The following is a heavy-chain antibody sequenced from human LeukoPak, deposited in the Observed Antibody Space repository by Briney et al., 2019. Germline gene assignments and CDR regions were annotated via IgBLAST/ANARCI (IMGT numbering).Heavy chain of an antibody. CDR3: ARRGIYDILTGYYIDY. D-gene: IGHD3-9*01. V-gene: IGHV4-34*01. J-gene: IGHJ4*02. CDR1: GGSFSDYY. Sequence: SETLSLTCAVYGGSFSDYYWNWIRQPPGKGLEWIGEINHSGSTNYNPSLKSRVTISVDTSKNQFSLKLSSVTAADTAVYYCARRGIYDILTGYYIDYWGQGTLVTVSS. CDR2: INHSGST.